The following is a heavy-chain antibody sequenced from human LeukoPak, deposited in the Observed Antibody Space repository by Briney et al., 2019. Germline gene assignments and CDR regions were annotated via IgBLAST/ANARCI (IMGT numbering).Heavy chain of an antibody. CDR3: VRGRQFTMVRGAPFDP. CDR1: GGSISSSSYY. J-gene: IGHJ5*02. CDR2: IYYSGST. Sequence: SETLSLTCTVSGGSISSSSYYWGWIRQPPGKGLEWIGSIYYSGSTYYNPSLKSRVTISVDTSKNQFSLKLSSVTAADTAVYYCVRGRQFTMVRGAPFDPWGQGTLVTVSS. V-gene: IGHV4-39*01. D-gene: IGHD3-10*01.